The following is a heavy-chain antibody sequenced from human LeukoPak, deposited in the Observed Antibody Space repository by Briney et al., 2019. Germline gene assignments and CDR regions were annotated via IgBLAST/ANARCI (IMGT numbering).Heavy chain of an antibody. D-gene: IGHD3-10*01. Sequence: PGGSLRLSCAASGFTFSSYEMNWVRQAPGKGLXXXXXXXSSGSTIYYADSVKGRFTISRDNAKNSLYLQMNSLRAEDTAVYYCARDERITMVRGVIAFDYWGQGTLVTVSS. CDR1: GFTFSSYE. CDR3: ARDERITMVRGVIAFDY. J-gene: IGHJ4*02. V-gene: IGHV3-48*03. CDR2: XXSSGSTI.